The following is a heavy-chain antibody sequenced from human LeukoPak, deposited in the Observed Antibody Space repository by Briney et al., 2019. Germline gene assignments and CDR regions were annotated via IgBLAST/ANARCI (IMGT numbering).Heavy chain of an antibody. D-gene: IGHD3-22*01. Sequence: GGSQSLPCAASGLGFSSFSFNWIRQAPGKGLEWVSSITPTTSYIYYADSVRGLFTISRENAKNSLYLQKNSLRAEDTAVYYCARLRRTSDSSGYFYFYDHWGEGTVVTVSS. CDR1: GLGFSSFS. J-gene: IGHJ5*02. CDR3: ARLRRTSDSSGYFYFYDH. CDR2: ITPTTSYI. V-gene: IGHV3-21*01.